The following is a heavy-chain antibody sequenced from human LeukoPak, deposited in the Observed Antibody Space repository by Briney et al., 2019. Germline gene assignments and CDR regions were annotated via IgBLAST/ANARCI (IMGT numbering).Heavy chain of an antibody. J-gene: IGHJ4*02. D-gene: IGHD1-26*01. CDR1: GFTFNSYA. Sequence: PGGSLRLSCAASGFTFNSYAVSWVRQAPGKGLECVSLISTGGGSTYYADSVKGRFTISRDNSKNTLYLQVNSLRAEDTAVYYCAKGGKWDVTPFDYWGQGTLVTVSS. CDR3: AKGGKWDVTPFDY. V-gene: IGHV3-23*01. CDR2: ISTGGGST.